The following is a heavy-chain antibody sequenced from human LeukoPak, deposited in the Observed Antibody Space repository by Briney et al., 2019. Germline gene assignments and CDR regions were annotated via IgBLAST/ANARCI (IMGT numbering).Heavy chain of an antibody. V-gene: IGHV3-23*01. CDR1: GFTFSSYA. D-gene: IGHD3-10*02. CDR2: IGDSGGST. CDR3: ARDLHYYVAMDV. Sequence: GGSLRLSCAASGFTFSSYAMSWVRQAPGKGLEWVSVIGDSGGSTYYADSVKGRFAISRDNSKSMLFLQLNSLRAEDTALYYCARDLHYYVAMDVWGQGTTVTVSS. J-gene: IGHJ6*02.